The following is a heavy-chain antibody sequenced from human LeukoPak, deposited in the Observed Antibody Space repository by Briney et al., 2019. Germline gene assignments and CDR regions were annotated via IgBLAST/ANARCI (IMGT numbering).Heavy chain of an antibody. CDR1: GYTFTGYY. V-gene: IGHV1-2*02. Sequence: ASVKVSCTASGYTFTGYYMHWVRQAPGQGLEWMGWINPNSGGTNYAQKFQGRVTMTRDTSISTAYMELSRLRSDDTAVYYCAREVFRDIVATFWFDPWGQGTLVTVSS. D-gene: IGHD5-12*01. CDR2: INPNSGGT. CDR3: AREVFRDIVATFWFDP. J-gene: IGHJ5*02.